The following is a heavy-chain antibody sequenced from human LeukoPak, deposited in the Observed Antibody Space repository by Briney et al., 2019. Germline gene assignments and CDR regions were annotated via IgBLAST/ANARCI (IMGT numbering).Heavy chain of an antibody. J-gene: IGHJ4*02. CDR2: IDPNSGGT. V-gene: IGHV1-2*04. D-gene: IGHD6-13*01. CDR3: ARGQQLNFDY. Sequence: AASVKVSCKVSGYTLTELSMHWVRQAPGQGLEWMGWIDPNSGGTNYAQKFQGWVTMTRDTSISTAYMELSRLRSDDTAVYYCARGQQLNFDYWGQGTLVTVSS. CDR1: GYTLTELS.